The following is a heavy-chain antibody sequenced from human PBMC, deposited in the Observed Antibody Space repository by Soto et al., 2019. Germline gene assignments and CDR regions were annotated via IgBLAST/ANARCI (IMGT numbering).Heavy chain of an antibody. CDR3: ARADCSGGSCYSDYYYYYGTDV. CDR2: IIPIFGTA. Sequence: QVQLVQSGAEVKKPGSSVKVSCKASGGTFSSYAISWVRQAPGQGLEWMGGIIPIFGTANYAQKFQGRVTITADESTSTAYMELSSLRSEDTAVYYCARADCSGGSCYSDYYYYYGTDVWGQGTTVTVSS. J-gene: IGHJ6*02. CDR1: GGTFSSYA. D-gene: IGHD2-15*01. V-gene: IGHV1-69*01.